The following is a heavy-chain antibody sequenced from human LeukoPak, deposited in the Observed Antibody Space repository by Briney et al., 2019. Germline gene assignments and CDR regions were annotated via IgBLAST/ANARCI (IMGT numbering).Heavy chain of an antibody. Sequence: ASVKVSCKASGYTFTGYYMHWVRQAPGQGLEWMGWINPNSGGTNYAQKFQGRVTMTRDTSISTAYMELSRLRSDDTAVYYCAGGNGYSGYDAFDYWGQGTLVTVSS. V-gene: IGHV1-2*02. CDR3: AGGNGYSGYDAFDY. D-gene: IGHD5-12*01. CDR2: INPNSGGT. CDR1: GYTFTGYY. J-gene: IGHJ4*02.